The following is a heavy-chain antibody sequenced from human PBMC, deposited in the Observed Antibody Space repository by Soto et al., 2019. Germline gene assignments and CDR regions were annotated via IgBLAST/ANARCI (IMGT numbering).Heavy chain of an antibody. V-gene: IGHV1-18*01. D-gene: IGHD3-22*01. J-gene: IGHJ4*02. CDR1: GYTFTSYG. CDR2: ISAYNGNT. Sequence: ASVKVSCKASGYTFTSYGISWVRQAPGQGLEWMGWISAYNGNTNYAQKLQGRVTMTTDTSTSTAYMELRSLRSDDTAVYYCARDRPSSLDSSGYRIDYWGQGTLDTVSS. CDR3: ARDRPSSLDSSGYRIDY.